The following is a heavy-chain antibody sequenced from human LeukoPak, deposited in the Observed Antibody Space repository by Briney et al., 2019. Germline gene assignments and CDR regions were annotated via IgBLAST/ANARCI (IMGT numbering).Heavy chain of an antibody. D-gene: IGHD3-16*01. CDR2: IKQDGSEK. V-gene: IGHV3-7*01. Sequence: GGSLRLSCAASGIIITSYWMSWVRQTPGEGLEWVANIKQDGSEKNYVDSVKGRFTIFRDNARNSLYLQMNSLRAEDTAVYYCASHSYGYNHWGQGTLVIVSS. J-gene: IGHJ5*02. CDR1: GIIITSYW. CDR3: ASHSYGYNH.